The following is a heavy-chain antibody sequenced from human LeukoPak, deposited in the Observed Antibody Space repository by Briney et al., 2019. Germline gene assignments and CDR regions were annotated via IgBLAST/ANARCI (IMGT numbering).Heavy chain of an antibody. J-gene: IGHJ6*03. CDR2: IIPIFGTA. CDR1: VGTFSSYA. CDR3: AGGLGSNYYYYYMDV. D-gene: IGHD3-10*01. Sequence: GASVKVSCKASVGTFSSYAISWVRQAPGQGLEWMGGIIPIFGTANYAQKFQGRVTLTTDEATSTAYMELSSLRSEDTAVYYCAGGLGSNYYYYYMDVWGKGTTVTVSS. V-gene: IGHV1-69*05.